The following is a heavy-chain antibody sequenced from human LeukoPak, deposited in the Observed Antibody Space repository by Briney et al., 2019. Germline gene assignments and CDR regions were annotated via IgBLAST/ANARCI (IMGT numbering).Heavy chain of an antibody. CDR2: TYYRSKWYN. Sequence: SQTLSLTCAISGDSVSSNSAAWNWIRQSPSRGLEWLGRTYYRSKWYNDYAVSVKSRITINPDTSKNQFSLQLNSVTPEDTAVYYCARHGYSGYDSIPYFDYWGQGTLVTVSS. CDR1: GDSVSSNSAA. CDR3: ARHGYSGYDSIPYFDY. V-gene: IGHV6-1*01. J-gene: IGHJ4*02. D-gene: IGHD5-12*01.